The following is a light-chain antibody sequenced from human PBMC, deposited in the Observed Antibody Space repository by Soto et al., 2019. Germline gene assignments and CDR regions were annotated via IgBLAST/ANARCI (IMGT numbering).Light chain of an antibody. J-gene: IGKJ1*01. CDR2: AAS. Sequence: DIQMTHSPSSLSAYVGDRVTITCRASQSIRSYLNWYQQKPGKAPKLLIYAASSLQSGVPSRFSGSGSGTDFTLTISSLQPEDFATYYCQQGYSTPRTFGQGTKVEIK. CDR1: QSIRSY. CDR3: QQGYSTPRT. V-gene: IGKV1-39*01.